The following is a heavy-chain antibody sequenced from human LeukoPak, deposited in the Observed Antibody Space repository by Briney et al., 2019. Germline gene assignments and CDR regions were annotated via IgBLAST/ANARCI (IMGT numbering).Heavy chain of an antibody. CDR2: ISRDWTVT. J-gene: IGHJ3*02. D-gene: IGHD1-26*01. Sequence: GGSLRLSCVGSQFSFTNNWMHWVRQVPGKGLMWVSRISRDWTVTDYADSVKGRFAISRDNAKNTLYLEMNSLRGEDTGLFYCVREVGAPGSFDIWGQGTLVTVSS. CDR3: VREVGAPGSFDI. CDR1: QFSFTNNW. V-gene: IGHV3-74*01.